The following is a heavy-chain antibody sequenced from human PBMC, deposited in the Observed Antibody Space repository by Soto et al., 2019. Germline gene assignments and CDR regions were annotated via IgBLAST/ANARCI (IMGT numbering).Heavy chain of an antibody. Sequence: QVQLVQSGPEVQKPGSSVKVSCKASGGTFNNFAISWVRQAPGQGLEWLGGLIPISGSANYALKFQDRLTINAEKSTSKDYMELRSLASEDTAVYFCATPRHRGKDGFDYWGQGTLVTVSS. CDR1: GGTFNNFA. V-gene: IGHV1-69*06. J-gene: IGHJ4*02. CDR3: ATPRHRGKDGFDY. CDR2: LIPISGSA.